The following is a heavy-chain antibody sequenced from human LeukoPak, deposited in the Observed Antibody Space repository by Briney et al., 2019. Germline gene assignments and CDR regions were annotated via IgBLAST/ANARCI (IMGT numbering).Heavy chain of an antibody. Sequence: SVTLSLTCTVSGGSISSYYWSWIRQPAGKGLEWIGRIYTSGSTNYNPSLKSRVTMSVDTSKNQFSLKLSSVTAADTAVYYCARAAGLLTTDYYYMDVWGKGTTVTVSS. CDR1: GGSISSYY. CDR3: ARAAGLLTTDYYYMDV. CDR2: IYTSGST. J-gene: IGHJ6*03. D-gene: IGHD4-11*01. V-gene: IGHV4-4*07.